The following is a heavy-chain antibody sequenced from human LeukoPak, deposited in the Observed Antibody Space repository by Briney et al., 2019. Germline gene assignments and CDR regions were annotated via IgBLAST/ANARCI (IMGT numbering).Heavy chain of an antibody. CDR3: AKVSSFRSFDWVLYVDH. Sequence: GGSLRLSCAASGFTFSNYAMSWVRQAPGKGLEWVSSLSGSGDTTYYADSVKGRFTISRDNSKNTLYLQVNSLRVEDTAVYYCAKVSSFRSFDWVLYVDHWGQGTLVTVSS. CDR2: LSGSGDTT. D-gene: IGHD3-9*01. V-gene: IGHV3-23*01. CDR1: GFTFSNYA. J-gene: IGHJ4*02.